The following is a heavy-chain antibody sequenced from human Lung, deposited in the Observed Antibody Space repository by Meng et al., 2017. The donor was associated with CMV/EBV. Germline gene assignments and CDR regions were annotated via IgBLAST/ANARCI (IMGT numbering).Heavy chain of an antibody. V-gene: IGHV3-23*01. Sequence: GGSLRLXCAASGFTFSNYSMTWVRQAPGKGLEWVSSVSNNGGTTYYSDSVKGRFTISRDNSKNTLYLQMNSLRAEGTAVYYCAKCSTGRWDTFDIWGQGTMVTVSS. CDR2: VSNNGGTT. CDR1: GFTFSNYS. J-gene: IGHJ3*02. CDR3: AKCSTGRWDTFDI. D-gene: IGHD1-14*01.